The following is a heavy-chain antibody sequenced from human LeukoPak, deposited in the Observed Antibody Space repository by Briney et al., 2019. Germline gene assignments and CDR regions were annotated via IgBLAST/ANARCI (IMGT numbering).Heavy chain of an antibody. CDR2: IKQDGSEK. Sequence: GGSLRLSCAASGFTFSDYYMSWIRQAPGKGLEWVANIKQDGSEKYYVDSVKGRFTISRDNAKNSLYLQMNSLRAEDTAVYYCALRYTYYDFWSGYRGPVDYWGQGTLVTVSS. D-gene: IGHD3-3*01. CDR1: GFTFSDYY. V-gene: IGHV3-7*01. CDR3: ALRYTYYDFWSGYRGPVDY. J-gene: IGHJ4*02.